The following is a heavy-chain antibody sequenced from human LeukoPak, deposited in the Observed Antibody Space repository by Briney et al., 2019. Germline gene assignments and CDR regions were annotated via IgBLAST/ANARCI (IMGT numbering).Heavy chain of an antibody. CDR2: ISSSSSYI. CDR3: ARDPGNAFDY. J-gene: IGHJ4*02. D-gene: IGHD4-23*01. V-gene: IGHV3-21*01. CDR1: GFTFSSYS. Sequence: PGGSLRLSCAASGFTFSSYSMNWVRQAPGKGLEWVSSISSSSSYIYYADSAKGRFTISRDNAKNSLYLQMNSLRAEDTAVYYCARDPGNAFDYWGQGTLVTVSS.